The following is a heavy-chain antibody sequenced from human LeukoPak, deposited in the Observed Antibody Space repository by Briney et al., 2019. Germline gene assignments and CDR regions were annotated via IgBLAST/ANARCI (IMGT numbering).Heavy chain of an antibody. Sequence: GGSLRLSCAASGFTVSSNYMSWVRQAPGKGLEWVSVIYSGGSTYYADSVKGRFTISRHNSKNTLYFQMNSLRAEDTAVYYWARDRSSGGGYFDYWGQGTLVTVSS. J-gene: IGHJ4*02. V-gene: IGHV3-53*01. CDR3: ARDRSSGGGYFDY. CDR2: IYSGGST. D-gene: IGHD6-19*01. CDR1: GFTVSSNY.